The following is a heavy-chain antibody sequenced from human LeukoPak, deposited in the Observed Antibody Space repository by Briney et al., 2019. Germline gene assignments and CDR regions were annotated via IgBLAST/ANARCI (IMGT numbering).Heavy chain of an antibody. V-gene: IGHV4-39*01. CDR1: GGSISSSSYY. CDR3: ARLTRSGKGDY. Sequence: PSETLSLTCTVSGGSISSSSYYWAWIRQPPGKGLEWIGSIYYSGSTYYNPSLKSRVTISVDTSKNQFSLKLSSVTAADTAVYYCARLTRSGKGDYWGQGTLVTVSS. D-gene: IGHD2-15*01. J-gene: IGHJ4*02. CDR2: IYYSGST.